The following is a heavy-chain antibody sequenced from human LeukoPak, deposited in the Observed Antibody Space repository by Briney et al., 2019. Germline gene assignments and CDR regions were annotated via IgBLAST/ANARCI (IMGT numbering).Heavy chain of an antibody. D-gene: IGHD3-22*01. CDR3: ARDSSGYYRHFDY. V-gene: IGHV3-7*03. CDR1: GFTFGKYW. J-gene: IGHJ4*02. CDR2: IKLDGSEK. Sequence: PGGSLRLSCVASGFTFGKYWMSWVRQAPGKGLEWVANIKLDGSEKNYVDSVKGRFTISRDNTKNSLYLQMNSLRVEDTAVFYCARDSSGYYRHFDYWGQGTLVTVSS.